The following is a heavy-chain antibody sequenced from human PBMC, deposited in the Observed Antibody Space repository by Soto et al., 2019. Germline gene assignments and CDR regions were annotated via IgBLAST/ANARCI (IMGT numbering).Heavy chain of an antibody. J-gene: IGHJ3*01. CDR3: ARVKVPAAILGAFDL. D-gene: IGHD2-2*02. CDR1: GYTFSTYG. Sequence: ASVKVSFKASGYTFSTYGITWLRQAPGQGLDWMGWINPFKGDTNSAARFQDRVTMTTDTSTRTAYMELRSLRSDDTAVYYCARVKVPAAILGAFDLWGQGTLVTVSS. CDR2: INPFKGDT. V-gene: IGHV1-18*01.